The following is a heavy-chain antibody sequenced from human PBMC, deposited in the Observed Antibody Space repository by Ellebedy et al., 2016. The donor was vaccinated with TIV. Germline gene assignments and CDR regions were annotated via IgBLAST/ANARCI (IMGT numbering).Heavy chain of an antibody. J-gene: IGHJ6*02. CDR2: IYPGDSDT. CDR3: AIHYFDGLDI. V-gene: IGHV5-51*01. Sequence: GESLKISCQASGYSFTNYWIGWVRQMPGKGLEWMGLIYPGDSDTSYSPSFQGQVTISADKSIRTAYLQWSSLNASDTAMYYCAIHYFDGLDIWGQGTTVTVSS. CDR1: GYSFTNYW.